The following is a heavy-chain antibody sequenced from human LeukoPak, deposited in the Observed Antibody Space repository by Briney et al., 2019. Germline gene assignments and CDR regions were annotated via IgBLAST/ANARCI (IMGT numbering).Heavy chain of an antibody. D-gene: IGHD3-22*01. CDR1: GGSVSSSSYY. Sequence: SETLSLTCTVSGGSVSSSSYYWGWIRQPPGKGLEWIGSIYYSGSTYYNPSLTSRVTISVDTSKNQFSLKLSSVTAADTAVYFCGSDSSGYYYVDYWGQGTLVTVSS. CDR3: GSDSSGYYYVDY. V-gene: IGHV4-39*01. CDR2: IYYSGST. J-gene: IGHJ4*02.